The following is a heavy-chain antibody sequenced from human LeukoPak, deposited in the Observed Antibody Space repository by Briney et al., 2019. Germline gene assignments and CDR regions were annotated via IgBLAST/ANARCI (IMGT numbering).Heavy chain of an antibody. V-gene: IGHV1-46*01. CDR3: ARDHHSIASVQSSYWMSY. CDR1: GYTFTSYY. D-gene: IGHD3-22*01. Sequence: ASVKVSCKASGYTFTSYYMHWVRQAPGQGLEWMGIINPSGGSTSYAQKFQGRVTMTRDTSTSTVYMELSSLRSEDTAVYYCARDHHSIASVQSSYWMSYWGQGTLVTVSS. J-gene: IGHJ4*02. CDR2: INPSGGST.